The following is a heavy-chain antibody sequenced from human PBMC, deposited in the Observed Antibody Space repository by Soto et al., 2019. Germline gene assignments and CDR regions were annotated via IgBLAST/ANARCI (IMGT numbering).Heavy chain of an antibody. J-gene: IGHJ4*02. V-gene: IGHV1-2*02. D-gene: IGHD3-22*01. CDR1: GYTFTDYY. CDR2: INPNSGGT. Sequence: VASVKVSCKASGYTFTDYYVHWVRQAPGQGLEWMGWINPNSGGTKSAQKFQGRVTMTRDTSISTAYMELSRLRSDDTAVYYCARRKGDYYDSSGYHYYFDYWGQGTLVTVS. CDR3: ARRKGDYYDSSGYHYYFDY.